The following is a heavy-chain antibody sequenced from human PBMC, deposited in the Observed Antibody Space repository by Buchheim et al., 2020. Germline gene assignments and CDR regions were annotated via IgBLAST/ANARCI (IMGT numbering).Heavy chain of an antibody. CDR1: GFTFSSYG. V-gene: IGHV3-33*01. CDR3: AREPYYDFWSGYHGPFDY. D-gene: IGHD3-3*01. Sequence: QVQLVESGGGVVQPGRSLRLSCAASGFTFSSYGMHWVRQAPGKGLEWVAVIWYDGSNKYYADSVKGRFTISRDNSKNTLYLQMNSLRAEDTAVYYCAREPYYDFWSGYHGPFDYWGQGTL. CDR2: IWYDGSNK. J-gene: IGHJ4*02.